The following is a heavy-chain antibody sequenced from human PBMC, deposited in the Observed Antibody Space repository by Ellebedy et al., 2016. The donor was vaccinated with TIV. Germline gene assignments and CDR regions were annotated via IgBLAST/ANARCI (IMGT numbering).Heavy chain of an antibody. J-gene: IGHJ4*02. CDR1: GYTFTNYG. V-gene: IGHV1-18*04. CDR2: ITAYNGNT. CDR3: VRGGLIQLPDY. Sequence: AASVKVSCKASGYTFTNYGFSWVRQAPGQGLEWMGWITAYNGNTNYAQKLQGRVTLTTDTSTSTAYMELRSLRSDDTAVYYCVRGGLIQLPDYWGQGTLVTVSS. D-gene: IGHD5-18*01.